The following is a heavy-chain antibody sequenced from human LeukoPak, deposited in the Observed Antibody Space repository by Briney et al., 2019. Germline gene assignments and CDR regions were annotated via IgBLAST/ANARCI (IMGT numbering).Heavy chain of an antibody. CDR3: ARGPWDYCSSTSCYYFDY. D-gene: IGHD2-2*01. CDR1: GFTFSSYG. J-gene: IGHJ4*02. Sequence: GGSLRLSCAASGFTFSSYGMHWVRQAPGKGLEWVAVIWYDGSNKYYADSVKGRFTISRDNSKNTLYLQMNSLRAEDTAMYYCARGPWDYCSSTSCYYFDYWGQGTLVTVSS. CDR2: IWYDGSNK. V-gene: IGHV3-33*01.